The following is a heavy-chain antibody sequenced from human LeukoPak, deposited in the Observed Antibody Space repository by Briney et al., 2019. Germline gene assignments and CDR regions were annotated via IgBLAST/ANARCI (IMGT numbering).Heavy chain of an antibody. V-gene: IGHV1-2*02. CDR2: INPNSGGT. CDR1: GYTFTVYY. D-gene: IGHD6-6*01. CDR3: AIFSSIAARNLLDY. Sequence: ASVKVSCKASGYTFTVYYMHWVRQAPGQGLEWMGWINPNSGGTNYAQKFQGRVTMTRDTSISTAYMELSRLRSDDTAVYYCAIFSSIAARNLLDYWGQGTLVTVSS. J-gene: IGHJ4*02.